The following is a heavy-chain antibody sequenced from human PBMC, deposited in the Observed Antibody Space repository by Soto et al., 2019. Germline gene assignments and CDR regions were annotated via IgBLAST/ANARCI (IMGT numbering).Heavy chain of an antibody. CDR3: VAEDSSRVDY. D-gene: IGHD6-13*01. Sequence: GTLSLTCAVSGGSISSNNWWGWVRQPPGKGLEWIGEIYHSESTNYNPSLKSRVTISVDKSKNQFSLKLNSVTAADTAVYYCVAEDSSRVDYWGQGTLVTVSS. J-gene: IGHJ4*02. CDR1: GGSISSNNW. CDR2: IYHSEST. V-gene: IGHV4-4*02.